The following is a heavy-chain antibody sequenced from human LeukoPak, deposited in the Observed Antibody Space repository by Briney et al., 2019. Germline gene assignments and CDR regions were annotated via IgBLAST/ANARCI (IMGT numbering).Heavy chain of an antibody. CDR3: ARRQRLGWFDP. CDR1: GLTFSSYW. CDR2: INSDGSST. D-gene: IGHD3-16*01. J-gene: IGHJ5*02. Sequence: GGSLRLSCAASGLTFSSYWMHWARQAPGKGLVWVSRINSDGSSTSYADSVKGRFTISRDNAKNTLYLQMNSLRAEDTAVYYCARRQRLGWFDPWGQGTLVTVSS. V-gene: IGHV3-74*01.